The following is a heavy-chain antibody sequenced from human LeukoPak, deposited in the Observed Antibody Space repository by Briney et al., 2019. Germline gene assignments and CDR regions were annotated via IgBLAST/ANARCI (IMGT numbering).Heavy chain of an antibody. CDR2: ISYDGSNK. V-gene: IGHV3-30-3*01. D-gene: IGHD1-26*01. Sequence: GGSLRLSCAASGFTFSSYAMHWVRQAPGKGLEWVAVISYDGSNKYYADSVKGRFTISRDNSKNTLYLQMNSLRAEDTAVYYCAREGSGSYFYYYYGMDVWGQGTTVTVSS. CDR3: AREGSGSYFYYYYGMDV. CDR1: GFTFSSYA. J-gene: IGHJ6*02.